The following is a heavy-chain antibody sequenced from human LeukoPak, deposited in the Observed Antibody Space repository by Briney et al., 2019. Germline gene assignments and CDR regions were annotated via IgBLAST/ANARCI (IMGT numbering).Heavy chain of an antibody. Sequence: PGGSLRLSCAASGFTFHNYAIHWVRQAPGKGLEWVSLTSGDGTTTYFADSVKGRFTISRDNSKSSLFLQMNSLRTEDTALYYCARDHVYGGADYWGQGTLVTVSS. CDR1: GFTFHNYA. CDR2: TSGDGTTT. J-gene: IGHJ4*02. D-gene: IGHD5/OR15-5a*01. CDR3: ARDHVYGGADY. V-gene: IGHV3-43*02.